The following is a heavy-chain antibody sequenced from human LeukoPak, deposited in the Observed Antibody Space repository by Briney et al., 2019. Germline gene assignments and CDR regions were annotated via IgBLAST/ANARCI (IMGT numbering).Heavy chain of an antibody. Sequence: ASVKVSYKASGYTLTGYYMHWVRQAPGQGLEWMGRINPNSGGTNYAQKFQGRVTMTRDTSISAAYMELSRLRSDDTAVYYCASRASGTVTPHDYWGQGTLVTVS. CDR2: INPNSGGT. J-gene: IGHJ4*02. CDR1: GYTLTGYY. V-gene: IGHV1-2*06. D-gene: IGHD4-17*01. CDR3: ASRASGTVTPHDY.